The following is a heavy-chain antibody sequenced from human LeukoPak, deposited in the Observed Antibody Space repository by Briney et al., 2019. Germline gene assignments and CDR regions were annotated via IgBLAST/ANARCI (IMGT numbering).Heavy chain of an antibody. Sequence: GGSLRHSCAASGFTFSSYWMHWVRQGPGKGLVWVSRINSDGSSTTYADSVKGRFTISRDNAKNTLYLQMNSLRAGDTAVYYCARDPSGDYGDYFDYWGQGTLVTVSS. D-gene: IGHD4-17*01. CDR1: GFTFSSYW. J-gene: IGHJ4*02. CDR3: ARDPSGDYGDYFDY. CDR2: INSDGSST. V-gene: IGHV3-74*01.